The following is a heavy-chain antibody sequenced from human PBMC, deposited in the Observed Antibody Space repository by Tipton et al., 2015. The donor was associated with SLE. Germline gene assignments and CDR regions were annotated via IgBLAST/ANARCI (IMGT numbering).Heavy chain of an antibody. D-gene: IGHD3/OR15-3a*01. CDR2: VYFCGST. J-gene: IGHJ4*02. V-gene: IGHV4-4*07. Sequence: TLSLTCTVSGGSLRSYSWTWIRQPAGKGLEWIGRVYFCGSTNYNPSLKSRVAISLDTSKNQFSLKLKSVTAADTAVYFCARAMAWTGDPLHFDYWGQGSLVTVSS. CDR3: ARAMAWTGDPLHFDY. CDR1: GGSLRSYS.